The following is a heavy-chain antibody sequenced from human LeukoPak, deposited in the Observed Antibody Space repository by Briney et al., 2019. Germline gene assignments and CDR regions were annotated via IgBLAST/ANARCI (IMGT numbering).Heavy chain of an antibody. CDR2: IYYSGST. D-gene: IGHD1-26*01. CDR1: GGSISSSSYY. Sequence: SETLSLTCTVSGGSISSSSYYWGWIRQPPGKGLEWIGYIYYSGSTYYNPSLKSRVTISVDTSKNQFSLKLSSVTAADTAVYYCAREEWEPRNWFDPWGQGTLVTVSS. V-gene: IGHV4-30-4*08. J-gene: IGHJ5*02. CDR3: AREEWEPRNWFDP.